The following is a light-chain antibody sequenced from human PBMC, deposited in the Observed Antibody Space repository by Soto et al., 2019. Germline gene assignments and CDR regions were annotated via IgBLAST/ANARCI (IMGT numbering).Light chain of an antibody. V-gene: IGKV1-12*02. Sequence: DIQMTQSPSTLSASVGDRVTITCRASQSISSWLAWYQQKPGKGPKLLIYTASTLETGVPSRFSGSGSGTDFTLTISSLQPEDAAIYSCQQAASFPFTFGPGAKV. CDR3: QQAASFPFT. CDR2: TAS. J-gene: IGKJ3*01. CDR1: QSISSW.